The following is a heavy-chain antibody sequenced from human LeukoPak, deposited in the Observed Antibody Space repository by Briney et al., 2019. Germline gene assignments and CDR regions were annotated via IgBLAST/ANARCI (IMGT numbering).Heavy chain of an antibody. V-gene: IGHV4-34*01. J-gene: IGHJ4*02. CDR3: ARVGEYSGYDSDY. CDR2: INHSGST. CDR1: GGSFSGYY. Sequence: SETLSLTCAVYGGSFSGYYWSWIRQPPGKGLEWIGEINHSGSTNYNPSLKSRVTILVDTSKNQFSLKLSSVTAADTAVYYCARVGEYSGYDSDYWGQGTLVTVSS. D-gene: IGHD5-12*01.